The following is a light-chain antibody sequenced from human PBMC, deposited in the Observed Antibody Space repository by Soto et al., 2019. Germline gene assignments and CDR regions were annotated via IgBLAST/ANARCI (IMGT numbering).Light chain of an antibody. CDR1: NSNIGNNT. Sequence: QSVLTQPPSVSEAPRQRVTISCSGSNSNIGNNTVNWYHQLPGMAPKLLIYSDDQRPSGVPDRFSGSKSGTSASLAISGLQSEDEADYYCATWDDSLNAWVFGGGTKLTVL. J-gene: IGLJ3*02. CDR2: SDD. CDR3: ATWDDSLNAWV. V-gene: IGLV1-36*01.